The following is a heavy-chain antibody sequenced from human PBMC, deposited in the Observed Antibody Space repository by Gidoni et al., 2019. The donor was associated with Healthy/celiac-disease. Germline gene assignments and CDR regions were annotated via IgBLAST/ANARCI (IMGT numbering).Heavy chain of an antibody. CDR1: GFTFGNAW. CDR2: IKSKTDGGTT. D-gene: IGHD3-10*01. Sequence: EVQLVESGGGLVKPGGSLRLSCAASGFTFGNAWMNWVRQAPGKGLEWVGRIKSKTDGGTTDYAAPVKGRFTISRDDSKNTLYLQMNSLKTEDTAVYYCTTDYYGAGPDAFDIWGQGTMVTVSS. V-gene: IGHV3-15*07. J-gene: IGHJ3*02. CDR3: TTDYYGAGPDAFDI.